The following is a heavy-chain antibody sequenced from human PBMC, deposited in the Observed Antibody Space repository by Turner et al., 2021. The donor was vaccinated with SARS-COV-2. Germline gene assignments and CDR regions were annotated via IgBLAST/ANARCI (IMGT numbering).Heavy chain of an antibody. D-gene: IGHD1-26*01. V-gene: IGHV4-39*01. J-gene: IGHJ3*02. CDR2: IYYSVST. CDR3: AIHPRLYSWTYSGAYDI. Sequence: LQPQESGPGLVKPSETLSLTCTVSGGSISSSSYYWGWIRQPPGKGLEWIGNIYYSVSTYYNPSLKSRVTISVDTSKNQFSLKLSSVTAADTAVYYGAIHPRLYSWTYSGAYDILGQVTMVTVSS. CDR1: GGSISSSSYY.